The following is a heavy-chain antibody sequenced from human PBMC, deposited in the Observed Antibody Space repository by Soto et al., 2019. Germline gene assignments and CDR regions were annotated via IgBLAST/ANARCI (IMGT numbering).Heavy chain of an antibody. Sequence: EVQFVESGGGLVQPGGSLRLSCGTSGFTFSTYDMHWVRQATGKGLEWVSAIASTGLTYYSDSVRGRFTISRENDKNSFYLQMNDLRAGVMAVDYCAGLVGGHSPWGLGTQVTVSP. CDR3: AGLVGGHSP. CDR1: GFTFSTYD. D-gene: IGHD1-26*01. J-gene: IGHJ1*01. V-gene: IGHV3-13*01. CDR2: IASTGLT.